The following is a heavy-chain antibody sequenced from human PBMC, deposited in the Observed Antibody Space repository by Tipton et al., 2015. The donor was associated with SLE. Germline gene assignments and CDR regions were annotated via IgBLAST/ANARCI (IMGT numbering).Heavy chain of an antibody. V-gene: IGHV3-30*03. J-gene: IGHJ3*02. CDR3: VRDRDIVATPGAVDI. D-gene: IGHD5-12*01. CDR2: ISSQGSDK. CDR1: EFTFSSHV. Sequence: SLRLSCAASEFTFSSHVMHWVRQAPGKGLEWLAVISSQGSDKYYAASVKGRFTISRDNSKNTLYLQMNSLTVEDTAVDYDVRDRDIVATPGAVDIWGQGTLVTVSS.